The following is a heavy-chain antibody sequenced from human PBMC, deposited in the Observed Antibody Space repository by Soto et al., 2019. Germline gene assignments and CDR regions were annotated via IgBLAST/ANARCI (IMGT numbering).Heavy chain of an antibody. Sequence: QVQLQESGPGLVKPSETLSLTCTVSGGSISSYYWSWIRQPPGKGLEWIGYIYYSGSTNYNPSLKSRVTISVDTSTNQFSLKLSSVTAADTAVYYCARSYPGYCSGGSCNPFDYWGQGTLVTVSS. D-gene: IGHD2-15*01. CDR2: IYYSGST. CDR3: ARSYPGYCSGGSCNPFDY. CDR1: GGSISSYY. V-gene: IGHV4-59*01. J-gene: IGHJ4*02.